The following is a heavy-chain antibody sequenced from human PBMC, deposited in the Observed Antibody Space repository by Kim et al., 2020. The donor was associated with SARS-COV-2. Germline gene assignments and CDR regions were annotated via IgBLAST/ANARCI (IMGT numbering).Heavy chain of an antibody. Sequence: AQKFQGRVTITADKSTSTAYMELSSLRSEDTAVYYCARGRDGYNTYYFDYWGQGTLVTVSS. D-gene: IGHD5-12*01. J-gene: IGHJ4*02. V-gene: IGHV1-69*04. CDR3: ARGRDGYNTYYFDY.